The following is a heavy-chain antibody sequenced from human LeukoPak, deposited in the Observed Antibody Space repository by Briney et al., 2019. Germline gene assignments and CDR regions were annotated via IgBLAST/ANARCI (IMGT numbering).Heavy chain of an antibody. CDR1: GASISGSGYY. J-gene: IGHJ4*02. D-gene: IGHD1-26*01. CDR2: IYYSGST. V-gene: IGHV4-39*07. Sequence: PSETLSLTCAVSGASISGSGYYWGWIRQPPGKGLEWIGNIYYSGSTYYNASLQSRVTISIDTSKNQFSLKLSSVTAADTAVYYCASHSGSYQGVDYWGQGTLVTVSS. CDR3: ASHSGSYQGVDY.